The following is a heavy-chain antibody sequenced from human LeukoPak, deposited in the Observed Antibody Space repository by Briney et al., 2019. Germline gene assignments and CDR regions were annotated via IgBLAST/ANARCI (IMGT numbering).Heavy chain of an antibody. CDR2: IWYDGSNK. V-gene: IGHV3-33*01. CDR1: GFTFSSYG. Sequence: GRSLRLSCAASGFTFSSYGMHWVRQAPGKGLEWVAVIWYDGSNKYYADSVKGRFTISRDNSKNTLYLQMNSLRAEDTAVYYCARAWLRGYYFDYWGQETLVTVSS. D-gene: IGHD5-12*01. J-gene: IGHJ4*02. CDR3: ARAWLRGYYFDY.